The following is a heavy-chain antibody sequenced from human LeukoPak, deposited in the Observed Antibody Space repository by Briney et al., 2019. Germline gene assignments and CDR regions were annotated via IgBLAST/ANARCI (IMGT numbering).Heavy chain of an antibody. CDR3: AKESEQWQSDY. V-gene: IGHV3-21*01. Sequence: GGSLRLSCAASGFTFSSYSMNWVRQAPGKGLEWVSSISSSSSYIYYADSVKGRFTISRDNSKNTLYLQMNSLRAEDTAVYYCAKESEQWQSDYWGQGTLVTVSS. CDR1: GFTFSSYS. J-gene: IGHJ4*02. D-gene: IGHD6-19*01. CDR2: ISSSSSYI.